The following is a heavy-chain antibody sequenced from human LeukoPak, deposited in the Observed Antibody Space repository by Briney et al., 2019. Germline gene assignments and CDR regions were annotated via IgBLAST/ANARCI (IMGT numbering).Heavy chain of an antibody. V-gene: IGHV3-21*01. J-gene: IGHJ1*01. CDR3: ARGYCGGDCYGD. CDR1: RFTFSNFG. CDR2: IDGSSSHI. D-gene: IGHD2-21*02. Sequence: PGGSLRLSCAASRFTFSNFGMSWVRQAPGKGLEWVSSIDGSSSHIYYADSVKGRFTISRDNTKSSLYLQMNSLRAEDMAVYYCARGYCGGDCYGDWGQGTLVTVSS.